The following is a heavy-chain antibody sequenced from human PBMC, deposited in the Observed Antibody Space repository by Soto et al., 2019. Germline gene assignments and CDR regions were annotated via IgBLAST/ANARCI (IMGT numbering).Heavy chain of an antibody. V-gene: IGHV3-30*03. J-gene: IGHJ1*01. CDR3: AVPAFGSRSWYGYFQL. CDR2: ISYDGSNK. Sequence: QVQLVESGGGVVQPGRSLRLSCAASGFTFSSCGMHWVRQAPGKGLDLVAVISYDGSNKYYADSVKGRFTISRDNSKNTLYLQMNSLSAEDTAVYYCAVPAFGSRSWYGYFQLWGQGTLVSLSS. CDR1: GFTFSSCG. D-gene: IGHD6-13*01.